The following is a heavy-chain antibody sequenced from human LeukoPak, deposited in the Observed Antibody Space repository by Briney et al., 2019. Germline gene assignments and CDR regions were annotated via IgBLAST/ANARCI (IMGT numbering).Heavy chain of an antibody. CDR3: ARGRHGGSLEH. D-gene: IGHD1/OR15-1a*01. V-gene: IGHV4-30-2*01. J-gene: IGHJ4*02. CDR2: IYHSGST. CDR1: GGSISSGGYS. Sequence: PSETLSLTCAVSGGSISSGGYSWSWIRQPPGKGLEWIGYIYHSGSTYYNPSLKSRVTISVDRSKNQFSLKLSSVTAADTAVYYCARGRHGGSLEHWGQGTLVTVPS.